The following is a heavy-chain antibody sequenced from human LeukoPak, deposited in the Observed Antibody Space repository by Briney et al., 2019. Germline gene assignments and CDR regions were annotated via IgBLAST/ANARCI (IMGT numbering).Heavy chain of an antibody. CDR1: GFIFSSYG. D-gene: IGHD3-10*01. J-gene: IGHJ6*03. Sequence: PGGSLRLSCAASGFIFSSYGMHWVRQAPGKGLEWVAFIRYDGIKKYYADSVKGRFTISRDNSKNTLHLQMNSLRAEDTAVYYCAKNSNQAGYYYGSGSYLGYMDVWGKGTTVTVSS. CDR2: IRYDGIKK. CDR3: AKNSNQAGYYYGSGSYLGYMDV. V-gene: IGHV3-30*02.